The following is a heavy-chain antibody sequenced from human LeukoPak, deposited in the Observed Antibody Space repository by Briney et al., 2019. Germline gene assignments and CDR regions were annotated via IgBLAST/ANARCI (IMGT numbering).Heavy chain of an antibody. Sequence: SETLSLTCTVSGGSISSYYWSWIRQPPGKGLEWLGYIYYSGSTNYNPSLKSRVTISVDTSKNQFSLKLSSVTAADTAVYYCARVRYYYDSSPLDPWGQGTLVTVSS. D-gene: IGHD3-22*01. CDR2: IYYSGST. V-gene: IGHV4-59*01. J-gene: IGHJ5*02. CDR3: ARVRYYYDSSPLDP. CDR1: GGSISSYY.